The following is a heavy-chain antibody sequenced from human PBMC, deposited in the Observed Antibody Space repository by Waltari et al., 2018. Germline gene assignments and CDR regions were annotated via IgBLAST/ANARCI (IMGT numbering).Heavy chain of an antibody. CDR2: IRYYRRNK. Sequence: QVQLVESGGGVVQPGGSLRLSCAASGFTFSSYGMHWVRQAPGKGLEWWSFIRYYRRNKYYADSVKGRFTISRDNSKNTLYLQMNSLRAEDTAVYYCAKDGYGSGRYYYYYYYMDVWGKGTTVTVSS. J-gene: IGHJ6*03. V-gene: IGHV3-30*02. CDR1: GFTFSSYG. D-gene: IGHD3-10*01. CDR3: AKDGYGSGRYYYYYYYMDV.